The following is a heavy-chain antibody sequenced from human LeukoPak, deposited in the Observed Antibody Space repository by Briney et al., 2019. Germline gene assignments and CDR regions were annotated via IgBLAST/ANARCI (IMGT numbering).Heavy chain of an antibody. CDR3: ARQRMEASGDGLSNWFDP. V-gene: IGHV1-69*05. J-gene: IGHJ5*02. D-gene: IGHD2-21*01. CDR1: GGTFSSYA. CDR2: IISFFGTA. Sequence: SVKVSCKASGGTFSSYAFSWVRQAPGQELEWMGRIISFFGTANYAQKFQGRVTNTTDESTSTAYMELSSLRSEDTAVYYCARQRMEASGDGLSNWFDPWGQGTLVTVSS.